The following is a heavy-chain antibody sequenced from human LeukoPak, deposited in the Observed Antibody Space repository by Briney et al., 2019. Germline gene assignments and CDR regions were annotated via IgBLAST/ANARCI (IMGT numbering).Heavy chain of an antibody. CDR1: GFTVSSNY. J-gene: IGHJ5*02. D-gene: IGHD3-22*01. Sequence: PGGSLRLSCAASGFTVSSNYMSWVRQAPGKGLEWVSGINWNGGSTGYADSVKGRFTISRDNAKNSLYLQMNSLRAEDTALYYCARGHPYYYDSSGAPNWFDPWGQGTLVTVSS. CDR2: INWNGGST. V-gene: IGHV3-20*04. CDR3: ARGHPYYYDSSGAPNWFDP.